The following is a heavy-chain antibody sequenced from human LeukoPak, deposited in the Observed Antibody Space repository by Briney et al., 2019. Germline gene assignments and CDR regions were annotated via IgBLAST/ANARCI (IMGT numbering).Heavy chain of an antibody. CDR1: GFTFSNAW. Sequence: PGGSLRLSCAASGFTFSNAWMSWVRQAPGKGLEWVGRILRKTDGGTTDYAAPVKGRFSISRDDSKNTLYLQMNSLKIEDTAVYYCTTDSYDLWGHGTLVLVSS. CDR3: TTDSYDL. V-gene: IGHV3-15*01. D-gene: IGHD3/OR15-3a*01. J-gene: IGHJ4*01. CDR2: ILRKTDGGTT.